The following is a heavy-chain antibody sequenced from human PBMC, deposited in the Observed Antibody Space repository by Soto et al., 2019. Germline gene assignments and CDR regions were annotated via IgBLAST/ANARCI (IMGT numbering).Heavy chain of an antibody. Sequence: GGSLRLSCGASGFTFSSYGMHWVRQPPGKGLEWVAVIWHDGTNKYYADSVKGRFTISRDNSKNTLYLQMNSLRAEDTAVYYCARDRGYLTFDYWGPGTLVTVSS. J-gene: IGHJ4*02. CDR2: IWHDGTNK. CDR1: GFTFSSYG. D-gene: IGHD3-22*01. V-gene: IGHV3-33*01. CDR3: ARDRGYLTFDY.